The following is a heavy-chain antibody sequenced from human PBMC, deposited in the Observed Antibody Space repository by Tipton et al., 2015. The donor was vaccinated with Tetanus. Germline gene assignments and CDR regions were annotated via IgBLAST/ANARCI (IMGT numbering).Heavy chain of an antibody. CDR3: ARRGSRYCYCVFGI. Sequence: SLRLSCAASGFTFSDFYMTWIRQDPGKGLEGVSSISSSSKTINDADSVKGRFTISRDNAKSSMYLQMNSRTVDDTVVYYCARRGSRYCYCVFGIWGEGTMVTVTS. D-gene: IGHD2-15*01. CDR1: GFTFSDFY. J-gene: IGHJ3*02. CDR2: ISSSSKTI. V-gene: IGHV3-11*01.